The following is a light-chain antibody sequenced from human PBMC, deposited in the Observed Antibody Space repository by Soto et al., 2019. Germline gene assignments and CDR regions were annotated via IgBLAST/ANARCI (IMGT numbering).Light chain of an antibody. Sequence: QSALTQPASVSGFPGQSITISCTGTSSDVGGYNYVSWFQQHPGKAPKLMIYEVSDRPSRVSNRFSGSKSGNTASLTISGLQAEDEADYYCSSYTRSSTSYVFGTGTKVTVL. CDR2: EVS. J-gene: IGLJ1*01. CDR3: SSYTRSSTSYV. V-gene: IGLV2-14*01. CDR1: SSDVGGYNY.